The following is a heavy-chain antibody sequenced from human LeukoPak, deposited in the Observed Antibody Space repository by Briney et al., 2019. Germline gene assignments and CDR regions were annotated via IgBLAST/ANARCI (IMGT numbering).Heavy chain of an antibody. Sequence: SETLSLTCAVYGGSFSGYYWSWIRQPPGKGLEWIGYIYYSGSTYYNPSLKGRVTISVDTSKNQFSLKLSSVTAADTAVYYCARDLGLAAAGEKAFDIWGQGTMVTVSS. CDR1: GGSFSGYY. CDR2: IYYSGST. V-gene: IGHV4-34*09. J-gene: IGHJ3*02. D-gene: IGHD6-13*01. CDR3: ARDLGLAAAGEKAFDI.